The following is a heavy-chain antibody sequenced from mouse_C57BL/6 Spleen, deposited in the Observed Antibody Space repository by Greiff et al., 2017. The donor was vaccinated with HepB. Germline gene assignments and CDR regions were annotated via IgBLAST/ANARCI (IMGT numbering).Heavy chain of an antibody. Sequence: VQLQQPGAELVKPGASVKLSCKASGYTFTSYWMHWVKQRPGQGLEWIGMIHPNSGSTNYNEKFKSKATLTVDKSSSTAYMQLSSLTSEDSAVYYGARSLSTMITTGFDYWGQGTTLTVSS. CDR3: ARSLSTMITTGFDY. V-gene: IGHV1-64*01. J-gene: IGHJ2*01. D-gene: IGHD2-4*01. CDR2: IHPNSGST. CDR1: GYTFTSYW.